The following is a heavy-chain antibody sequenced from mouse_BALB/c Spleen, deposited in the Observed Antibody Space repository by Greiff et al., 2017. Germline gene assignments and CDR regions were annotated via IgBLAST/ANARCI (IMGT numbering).Heavy chain of an antibody. V-gene: IGHV10-1*02. CDR1: GFTFNTYA. CDR2: IRSKSNNYAT. D-gene: IGHD2-5*01. Sequence: DVQLVESGGGLVQPKGSLKLSCAASGFTFNTYAMNWVRQAPGKGLEWVARIRSKSNNYATYYADSVKDRFTISRDDSQSMLYLQMNNLKTEDTAMYYCVRQSNYGFAYWGQGTLVTVSA. J-gene: IGHJ3*01. CDR3: VRQSNYGFAY.